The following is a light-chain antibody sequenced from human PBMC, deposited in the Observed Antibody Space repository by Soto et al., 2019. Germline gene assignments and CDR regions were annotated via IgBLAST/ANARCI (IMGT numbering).Light chain of an antibody. CDR1: QSVSSSY. V-gene: IGKV3-20*01. J-gene: IGKJ3*01. CDR3: QQYDISPFT. CDR2: GAS. Sequence: EIVLTQSPGTLSLSPGERATLSCRASQSVSSSYLAWYQQKPGQAPRLLIYGASSRATGIPDRFSGSGSGTDFTLTISRLELEDFAVYYCQQYDISPFTFGPGTKVDIK.